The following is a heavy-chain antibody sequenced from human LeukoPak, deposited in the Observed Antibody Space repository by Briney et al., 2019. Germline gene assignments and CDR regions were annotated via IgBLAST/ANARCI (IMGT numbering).Heavy chain of an antibody. CDR3: ASARLGSGLEGAFDI. J-gene: IGHJ3*02. D-gene: IGHD6-25*01. V-gene: IGHV4-59*01. CDR2: IYYSGST. CDR1: GGAISSYF. Sequence: SETLSLTCTVSGGAISSYFWSWIRQPPGKGLEWIVDIYYSGSTNYNPSLKSRVTLSVDTSKNQFSLKLSSVTAADTAVYYCASARLGSGLEGAFDIWGQGTMVTVSS.